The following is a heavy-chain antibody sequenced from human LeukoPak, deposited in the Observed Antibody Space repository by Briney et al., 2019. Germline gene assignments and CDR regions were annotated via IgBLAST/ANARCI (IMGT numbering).Heavy chain of an antibody. CDR2: ISYDGSNK. D-gene: IGHD3-22*01. V-gene: IGHV3-30*18. J-gene: IGHJ4*02. Sequence: GGSLRLSCAASGFTFSSYGMHWVRQAPGKGLEWVAVISYDGSNKYYADSVKGRFTISRDNSKNTLYLQMNSLRAEDTAEYYCAKGLKFYDSSGYWFDYWGQGTLVTVSS. CDR1: GFTFSSYG. CDR3: AKGLKFYDSSGYWFDY.